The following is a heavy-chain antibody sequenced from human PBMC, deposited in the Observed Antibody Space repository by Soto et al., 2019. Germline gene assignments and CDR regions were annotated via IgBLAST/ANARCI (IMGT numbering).Heavy chain of an antibody. Sequence: QVHLVQTAAQVKRPGASVNISCKASGYMFTRYYIHWVRQAPGQGLQWMGMSNPSGGRTKYAQLFQGRVTMTADPSTNTAHMELSSLRSDDTAVFYCARVESCGGPCYSDHPDAFEMWGQGTVVTVSS. CDR1: GYMFTRYY. D-gene: IGHD2-21*02. CDR3: ARVESCGGPCYSDHPDAFEM. J-gene: IGHJ3*02. V-gene: IGHV1-46*01. CDR2: SNPSGGRT.